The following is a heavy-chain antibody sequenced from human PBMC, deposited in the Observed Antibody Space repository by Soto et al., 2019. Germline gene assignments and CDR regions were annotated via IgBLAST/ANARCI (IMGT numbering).Heavy chain of an antibody. J-gene: IGHJ4*02. V-gene: IGHV1-24*01. CDR1: GYTLTELS. D-gene: IGHD6-13*01. CDR2: FDPEDGET. CDR3: ATSRIAAAGTFDY. Sequence: ASVKGSCKVSGYTLTELSMHWLRQAPGKGLEWMGGFDPEDGETIYAQKFQGRVTMTEDTSTDTAYMELSSLRSEDTAVYYCATSRIAAAGTFDYWGQGTLVTVSS.